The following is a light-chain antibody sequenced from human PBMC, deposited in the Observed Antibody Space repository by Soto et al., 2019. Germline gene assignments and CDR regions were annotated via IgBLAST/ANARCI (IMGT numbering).Light chain of an antibody. CDR3: AAWDSSLSAGPYV. CDR2: STN. CDR1: SSNIGSNY. V-gene: IGLV1-47*02. J-gene: IGLJ1*01. Sequence: QSVLTQPPSASGTPGQRVTISCSGSSSNIGSNYVYWYQQLPGTAPKLLIYSTNQRPSGVPDRFSGSKSGTSASLAISGLRSEDEADYYCAAWDSSLSAGPYVFGTGTKLTVL.